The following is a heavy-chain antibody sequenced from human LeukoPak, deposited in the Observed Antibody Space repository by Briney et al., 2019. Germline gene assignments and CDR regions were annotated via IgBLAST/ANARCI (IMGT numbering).Heavy chain of an antibody. V-gene: IGHV1-2*02. Sequence: ASVKVSCKCSGYSFTDYYMHWVRQAPGQGLEWMGWINPNRGGTSSAQKFQGRVNMTRDTSIPTVYMAVSWLTSDDTAIYYCARADRLHGGPYLIGPWGQGTLVTVSS. D-gene: IGHD2-21*01. CDR2: INPNRGGT. CDR3: ARADRLHGGPYLIGP. J-gene: IGHJ5*02. CDR1: GYSFTDYY.